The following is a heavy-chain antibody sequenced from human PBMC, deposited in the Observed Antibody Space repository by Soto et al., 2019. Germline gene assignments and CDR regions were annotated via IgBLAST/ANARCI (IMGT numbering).Heavy chain of an antibody. CDR2: IYYSGST. CDR3: ARVGYFDWLLPDY. V-gene: IGHV4-39*01. Sequence: SETLSLTCTVSGGSISSSSYYWGWIRQPPGKGLEWIGSIYYSGSTYYNPSLKSRVTISVDTSKNQFSLKLSSVTAADTAVYYCARVGYFDWLLPDYWGQGTLVTVSS. D-gene: IGHD3-9*01. CDR1: GGSISSSSYY. J-gene: IGHJ4*02.